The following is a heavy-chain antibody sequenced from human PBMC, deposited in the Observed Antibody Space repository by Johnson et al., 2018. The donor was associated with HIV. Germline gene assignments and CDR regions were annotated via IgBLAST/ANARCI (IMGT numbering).Heavy chain of an antibody. J-gene: IGHJ3*02. CDR3: AKEGGRITMIVVEPDALEI. Sequence: QVQLVESGGGVVQPGRSLRLSCAASGFTFSSYAMHWVRQAPGKGLEWVSVIYSGGSTYYADSVKGRFTISRDNSKNTLYLQMNSLRAEDTAVYYCAKEGGRITMIVVEPDALEIWGQGTMVTVSS. V-gene: IGHV3-NL1*01. CDR1: GFTFSSYA. CDR2: IYSGGST. D-gene: IGHD3-22*01.